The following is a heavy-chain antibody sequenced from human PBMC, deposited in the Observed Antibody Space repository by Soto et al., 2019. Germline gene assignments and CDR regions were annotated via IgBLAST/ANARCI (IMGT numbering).Heavy chain of an antibody. CDR3: XXXXXKXXFDP. Sequence: QVQLVQSGAEVKKPGASVKVSCKASGYTFTSYDINWVRQATGQGLEWMGWMNPNSGNTGYAQKFQGRVTMTRNTSISTAYMELSSXXSEDTAVXXXXXXXXKXXFDPWGQGTLVTVSS. J-gene: IGHJ5*02. V-gene: IGHV1-8*01. CDR1: GYTFTSYD. CDR2: MNPNSGNT.